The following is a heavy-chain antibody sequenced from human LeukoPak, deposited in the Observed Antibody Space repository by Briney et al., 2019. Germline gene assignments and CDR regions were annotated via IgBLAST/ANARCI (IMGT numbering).Heavy chain of an antibody. Sequence: SETLSLTCTVSGGSISSSNYYWGWIRQPPGKGLEWIGSIYYSGSTYYSPSLKSRVTISVDTSKNQFSLKLSSVTAADTAVYYCARAGDTAMVTGYYYYYMDVWGKGTTVTVSS. CDR1: GGSISSSNYY. V-gene: IGHV4-39*07. J-gene: IGHJ6*03. CDR3: ARAGDTAMVTGYYYYYMDV. D-gene: IGHD5-18*01. CDR2: IYYSGST.